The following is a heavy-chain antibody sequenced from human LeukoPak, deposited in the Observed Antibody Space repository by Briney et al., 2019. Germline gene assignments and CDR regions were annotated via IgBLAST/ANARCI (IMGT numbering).Heavy chain of an antibody. CDR2: INSDGSSR. V-gene: IGHV3-74*01. Sequence: GGSLRLSCAASGFTFSSYWMHWVRQAPGKGLVWVSRINSDGSSRSYADSVKGRSTISRDNAKNTLFLQMNSLRAEDTAVYYCARAQPTPRWFDPWGQGTLVTVSS. J-gene: IGHJ5*02. D-gene: IGHD1-14*01. CDR1: GFTFSSYW. CDR3: ARAQPTPRWFDP.